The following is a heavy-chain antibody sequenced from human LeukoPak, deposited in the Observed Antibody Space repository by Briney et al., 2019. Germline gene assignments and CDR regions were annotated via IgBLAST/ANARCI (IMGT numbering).Heavy chain of an antibody. V-gene: IGHV3-21*01. CDR3: ARESVVVTAYTYYFDY. CDR1: GFTFSSYS. Sequence: PGGSLRLSCAASGFTFSSYSMNWVRQAPGKGLEWFSSISSSSSYIYYADSVKGRFTISRDNAKNSLYLQMNSLRAEDTAVYYCARESVVVTAYTYYFDYWGQGTLVTVSS. D-gene: IGHD2-15*01. CDR2: ISSSSSYI. J-gene: IGHJ4*02.